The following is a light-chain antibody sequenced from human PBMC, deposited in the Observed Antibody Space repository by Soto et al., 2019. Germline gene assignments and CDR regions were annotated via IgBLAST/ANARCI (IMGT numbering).Light chain of an antibody. CDR1: QSIRSY. J-gene: IGKJ1*01. CDR2: AAS. CDR3: QHCYTTPRT. Sequence: IQVTQSASSLSASVGTRVTIICGASQSIRSYLNWYQQKPGKAPKLLIYAASSLQSGVPSRFSGSGSGTKFTLTISSLHPEDFATYYCQHCYTTPRTFGQGTKVDIK. V-gene: IGKV1-39*01.